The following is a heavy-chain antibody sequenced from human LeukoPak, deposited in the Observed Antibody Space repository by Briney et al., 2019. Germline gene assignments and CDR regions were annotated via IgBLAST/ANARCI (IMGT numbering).Heavy chain of an antibody. Sequence: GGSLRLSCAASGFTFSSFAMSWVRQAPGKGLEWVSSISGSGESTYYADYVKGRFTVSRDNSKNTLNLQLNSLRPEDTAVYYCAKDAIGQYRPYYFDCWGQGALVTVSS. CDR2: ISGSGEST. V-gene: IGHV3-23*01. CDR3: AKDAIGQYRPYYFDC. CDR1: GFTFSSFA. D-gene: IGHD3-16*02. J-gene: IGHJ4*02.